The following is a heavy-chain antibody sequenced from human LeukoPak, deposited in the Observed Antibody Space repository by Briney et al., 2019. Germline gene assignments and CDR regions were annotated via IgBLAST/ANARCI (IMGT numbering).Heavy chain of an antibody. D-gene: IGHD4-23*01. CDR2: ISGSGGST. J-gene: IGHJ4*02. V-gene: IGHV3-23*01. CDR1: GFTYSSYA. CDR3: AKGGRFGGNSYFDY. Sequence: GGSLRLPCTASGFTYSSYAINWVRQAPGKGLEWVSGISGSGGSTFYADSVKGRFTISRDNSKNTVSLQMKNVRAEDTAVYYCAKGGRFGGNSYFDYWGQGTLVTVSS.